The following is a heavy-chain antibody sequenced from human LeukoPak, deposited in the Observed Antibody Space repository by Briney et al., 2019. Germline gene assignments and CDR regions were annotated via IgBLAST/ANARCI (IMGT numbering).Heavy chain of an antibody. J-gene: IGHJ4*02. V-gene: IGHV3-30*18. CDR1: GFSSSTYG. D-gene: IGHD6-13*01. Sequence: GGSLRLSCAASGFSSSTYGMHWVRQAPGKGLEWVTVISYDGSKKYYADSVKGRFTISRDNSKNTLYLQMNSLRAEDTAVYYCAKEPAAGGSQDYWGQGTLVTVHS. CDR2: ISYDGSKK. CDR3: AKEPAAGGSQDY.